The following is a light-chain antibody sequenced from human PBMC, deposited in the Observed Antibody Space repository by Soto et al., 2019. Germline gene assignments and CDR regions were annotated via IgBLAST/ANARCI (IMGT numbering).Light chain of an antibody. CDR2: DAS. J-gene: IGKJ3*01. V-gene: IGKV3-11*01. CDR3: HQRSHWPPS. CDR1: QSVSSL. Sequence: EIVLTQSPATLSLFPGERATLSCRASQSVSSLLGWYQQKPGQAPRLLIYDASNRATGIPARFSGSGSGTHFTLTISSLEPEDFGVYYCHQRSHWPPSFGPGTTGDIK.